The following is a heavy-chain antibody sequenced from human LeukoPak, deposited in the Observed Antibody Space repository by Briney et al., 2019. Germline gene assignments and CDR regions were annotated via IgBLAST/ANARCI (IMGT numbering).Heavy chain of an antibody. CDR2: ISSSGSTI. V-gene: IGHV3-11*01. CDR1: GFTFSDYY. CDR3: ARVGHSGYDEYDY. D-gene: IGHD5-12*01. Sequence: GGSLRLSCAASGFTFSDYYMSWIRQAPGKGLEWVSYISSSGSTIYYADSVKGRFTISRDNAKNSLYLQMYSLRAEDTAVYYCARVGHSGYDEYDYWGQGTLVTVSS. J-gene: IGHJ4*02.